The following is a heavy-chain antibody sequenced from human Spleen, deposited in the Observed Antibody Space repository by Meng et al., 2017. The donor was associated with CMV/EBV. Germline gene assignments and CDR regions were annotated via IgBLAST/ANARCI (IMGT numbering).Heavy chain of an antibody. CDR2: IKCDGSEK. V-gene: IGHV3-52*01. D-gene: IGHD6-6*01. CDR3: VRGVKYSSSSIFRQRHIPTAVYYFDY. J-gene: IGHJ4*02. CDR1: GFTFSSSW. Sequence: GGSLRLSCAASGFTFSSSWMHWVCQAPEKGLEWVADIKCDGSEKYYVDSVKGRLTISRDNAKNSLYLQVNSLRAEDMTVYYCVRGVKYSSSSIFRQRHIPTAVYYFDYWGQGTLVTVSS.